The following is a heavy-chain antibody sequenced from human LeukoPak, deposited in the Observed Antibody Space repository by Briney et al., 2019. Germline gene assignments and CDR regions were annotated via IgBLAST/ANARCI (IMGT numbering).Heavy chain of an antibody. CDR2: ISYDGSNK. D-gene: IGHD6-19*01. CDR1: GFTFSSYA. J-gene: IGHJ4*02. CDR3: ARDRGSGWSPYFDY. V-gene: IGHV3-30*04. Sequence: PGRSLRLSCAASGFTFSSYAMHWVRQAPGKGLEWVAVISYDGSNKYYADSVKGRFTISRDNSKNTLYLQMNSLRAEDTAVYYCARDRGSGWSPYFDYWGQGTLVTVSS.